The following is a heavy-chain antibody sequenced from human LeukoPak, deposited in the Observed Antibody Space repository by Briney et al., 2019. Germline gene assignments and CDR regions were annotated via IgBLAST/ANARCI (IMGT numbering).Heavy chain of an antibody. CDR3: ARLSTVTTFDY. J-gene: IGHJ4*02. Sequence: GGSLRLSCAASGFTFSSYEMNWVRQAPGKGLEWVSYISSSGSTIYYADSVKGRFTISRDNAKNSLYLQMSSLRAEDTAVYYCARLSTVTTFDYWGQGTLVTVSS. D-gene: IGHD4-17*01. CDR2: ISSSGSTI. CDR1: GFTFSSYE. V-gene: IGHV3-48*03.